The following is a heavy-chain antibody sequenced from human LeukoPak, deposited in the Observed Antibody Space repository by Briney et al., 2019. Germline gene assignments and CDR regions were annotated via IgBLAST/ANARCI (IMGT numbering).Heavy chain of an antibody. D-gene: IGHD3-10*01. J-gene: IGHJ5*02. CDR2: IYYSGST. Sequence: SETLSLTCTVSGGSISSYYWSWIRQPPGKGLEWIGYIYYSGSTNYNPSLKSRVTISVDTSKNQFSLKLSSVTAADTAVYYCAASRYYGSGRNGWFDPWGQGTLVTVSS. CDR3: AASRYYGSGRNGWFDP. V-gene: IGHV4-59*08. CDR1: GGSISSYY.